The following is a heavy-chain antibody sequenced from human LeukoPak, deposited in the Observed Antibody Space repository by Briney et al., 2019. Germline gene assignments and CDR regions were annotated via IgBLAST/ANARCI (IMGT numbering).Heavy chain of an antibody. CDR3: ARANNSSWHN. CDR1: GFTFSSNW. Sequence: GGSLRLSCATSGFTFSSNWMSWVRHVPGRGLDCVANIKPDGSAGYYAASVKGRFTVSRDNAKNSLYLQMNSLRVEDTAVYYCARANNSSWHNWGQGTLVTVSS. CDR2: IKPDGSAG. J-gene: IGHJ4*02. V-gene: IGHV3-7*01. D-gene: IGHD6-13*01.